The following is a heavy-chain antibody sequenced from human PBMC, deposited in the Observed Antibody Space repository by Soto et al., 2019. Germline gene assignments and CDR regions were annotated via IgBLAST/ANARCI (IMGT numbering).Heavy chain of an antibody. J-gene: IGHJ6*02. V-gene: IGHV1-69*06. CDR2: IIPIFGTA. CDR1: GGTFSSYA. CDR3: AYDFWSGPMGLDV. Sequence: ASVKFSCKASGGTFSSYAISWVRQAPGQGLEWMGGIIPIFGTANYAQKFQGRVTITADKSTSTAYMELSSLRSEDTAVYYCAYDFWSGPMGLDVWGQGTTVTVSS. D-gene: IGHD3-3*01.